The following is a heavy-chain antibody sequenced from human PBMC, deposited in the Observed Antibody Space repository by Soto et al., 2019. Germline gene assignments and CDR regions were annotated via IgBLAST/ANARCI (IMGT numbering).Heavy chain of an antibody. J-gene: IGHJ6*02. CDR3: HFRAIAVAGTRKYYYGMDV. CDR2: IYYSGST. Sequence: SETLSLTCTVSGGSISSGGYYWSWIRQHPGKGLEWIGYIYYSGSTYYNPSLKSRVTISVDTSKNQFSLKLSSVTAADTAVYYCHFRAIAVAGTRKYYYGMDVWGQGTTVTVSS. CDR1: GGSISSGGYY. V-gene: IGHV4-31*03. D-gene: IGHD6-19*01.